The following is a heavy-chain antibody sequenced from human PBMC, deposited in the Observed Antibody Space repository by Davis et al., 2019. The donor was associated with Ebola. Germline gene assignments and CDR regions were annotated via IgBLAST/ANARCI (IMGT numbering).Heavy chain of an antibody. J-gene: IGHJ4*02. CDR2: IYYSGST. V-gene: IGHV4-30-4*08. Sequence: SGPTLVKPTQTLTLTCTFSGFSLSTSGMCVSWIRQPPGKGLEWIGYIYYSGSTNYNPSLKSRVTISVDTSKNQFSLKLSSVSAADTAVYYCARMPTTGYSDYFDLWGQGTLVTVSS. D-gene: IGHD3-9*01. CDR3: ARMPTTGYSDYFDL. CDR1: GFSLSTSGMC.